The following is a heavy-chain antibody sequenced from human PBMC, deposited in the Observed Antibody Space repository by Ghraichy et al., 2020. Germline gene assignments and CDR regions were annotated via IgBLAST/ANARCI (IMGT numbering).Heavy chain of an antibody. CDR1: GYTLTELS. V-gene: IGHV1-24*01. CDR3: ATPPVRTWIQLTLDY. Sequence: ASVKVSCKVSGYTLTELSMHWVRQAPGKGLEWMGGFDPEDGETIYAQKFQGRVTMTEDTSTDTAYMELSRLRSEDTAVYYCATPPVRTWIQLTLDYWGQGTLVTVSS. CDR2: FDPEDGET. D-gene: IGHD5-18*01. J-gene: IGHJ4*02.